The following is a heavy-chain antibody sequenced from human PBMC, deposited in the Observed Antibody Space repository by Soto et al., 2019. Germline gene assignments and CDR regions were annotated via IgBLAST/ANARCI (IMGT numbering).Heavy chain of an antibody. CDR1: GFTYSSYA. V-gene: IGHV3-23*01. CDR3: LRAREYYYYHGVDV. Sequence: GGSLRLSCAASGFTYSSYAMNWVRQAPGKRLEWVSGISGSGGSTYYADSVRGRFTISRDNSKNTLYLQMNSLRAEDTALYYCLRAREYYYYHGVDVWCQGTTVTVSS. CDR2: ISGSGGST. D-gene: IGHD1-26*01. J-gene: IGHJ6*02.